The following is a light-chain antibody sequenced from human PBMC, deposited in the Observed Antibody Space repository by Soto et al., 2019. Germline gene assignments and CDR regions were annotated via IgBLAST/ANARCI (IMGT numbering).Light chain of an antibody. J-gene: IGLJ2*01. CDR1: SANIGSNY. CDR2: MAD. Sequence: QSVLTQSTSASGTPGQRVTIYCSGSSANIGSNYVYWYQQFPGTAPRLLIYMADQPPSGVPDRFSGSKSGTSASLAISGLRSEDEAAYYCAAWDDTVNGLVFGGGTKVTVL. V-gene: IGLV1-47*01. CDR3: AAWDDTVNGLV.